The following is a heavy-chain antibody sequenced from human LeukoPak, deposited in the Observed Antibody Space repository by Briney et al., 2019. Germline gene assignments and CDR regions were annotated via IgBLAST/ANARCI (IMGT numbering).Heavy chain of an antibody. V-gene: IGHV3-23*01. CDR1: GFTFSTYV. D-gene: IGHD3-10*01. Sequence: GGSLRLSCAASGFTFSTYVMSWVRQAPGKGLEWVSSSVRSDATTCHADSVRGRFTISRDDSKNTLYLQMDSLRVEDTAIYYCAKDQYYYDSGTYRFDSWGPGILVTVSS. CDR2: SVRSDATT. CDR3: AKDQYYYDSGTYRFDS. J-gene: IGHJ5*01.